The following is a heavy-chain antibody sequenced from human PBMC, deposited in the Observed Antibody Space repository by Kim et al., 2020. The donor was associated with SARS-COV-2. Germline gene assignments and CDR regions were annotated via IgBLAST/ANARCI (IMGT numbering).Heavy chain of an antibody. Sequence: GGSLRLSCAASGFTFSSYSMNWVRQAPGKGLEWVSSISSSSSYIYYADSVKGRFTISRDNAKNSLYLQMNSLRAEDTAVYYCARRRQWDILWYFDFWGGGTLVTLSS. CDR1: GFTFSSYS. V-gene: IGHV3-21*01. J-gene: IGHJ2*01. D-gene: IGHD2-15*01. CDR3: ARRRQWDILWYFDF. CDR2: ISSSSSYI.